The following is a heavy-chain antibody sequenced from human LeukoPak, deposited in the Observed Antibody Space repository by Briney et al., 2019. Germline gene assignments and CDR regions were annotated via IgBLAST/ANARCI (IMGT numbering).Heavy chain of an antibody. CDR3: ARLSPLTGAYYYMDV. CDR1: GGSINSGDHY. Sequence: SESLSLTCTVSGGSINSGDHYWSWIRQPPGKGLEWIGYIYYSGSTYYNPSLKSRVTMSLVTSKNQFSLNLTSVTAADTAVYYCARLSPLTGAYYYMDVWGKGTTVTVFS. J-gene: IGHJ6*03. D-gene: IGHD7-27*01. CDR2: IYYSGST. V-gene: IGHV4-30-4*01.